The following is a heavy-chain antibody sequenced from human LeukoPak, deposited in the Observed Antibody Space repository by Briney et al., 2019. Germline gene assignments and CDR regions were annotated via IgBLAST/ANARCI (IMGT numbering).Heavy chain of an antibody. CDR2: AHYGGGA. J-gene: IGHJ5*01. D-gene: IGHD3-16*01. CDR3: ARDSYSHNDAFNDLFDS. V-gene: IGHV4-59*01. Sequence: PSETLSLTCTVSGVSITNYYWSWIRQSPGKGLEWIGYAHYGGGANADPSLKHRVTISLDTSKNQFSLKLSSVTAAVTAVYYCARDSYSHNDAFNDLFDSWGQGTLVTVSS. CDR1: GVSITNYY.